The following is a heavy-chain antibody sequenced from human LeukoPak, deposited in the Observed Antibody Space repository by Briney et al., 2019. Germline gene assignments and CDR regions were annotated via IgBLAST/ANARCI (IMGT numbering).Heavy chain of an antibody. V-gene: IGHV3-7*01. J-gene: IGHJ3*02. Sequence: GGSLRLSCTVSGFTVSSNSMSWVRQAPGKGLEWVANIKQDGSEKYYVDSVKGRFTISRDNAENSLYLQMNSLRAEDTAVYYCARDRRSPDAFDIWGQGTMVTVSS. CDR3: ARDRRSPDAFDI. CDR1: GFTVSSNS. CDR2: IKQDGSEK.